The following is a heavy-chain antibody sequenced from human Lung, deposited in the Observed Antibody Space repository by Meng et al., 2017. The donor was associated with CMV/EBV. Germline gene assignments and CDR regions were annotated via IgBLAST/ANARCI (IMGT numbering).Heavy chain of an antibody. CDR3: TRDKTIVASWMSNNYYGMDV. D-gene: IGHD4/OR15-4a*01. CDR2: IRSKAFGGAT. J-gene: IGHJ6*02. CDR1: GFTFGDYT. Sequence: GGSLRLSCTASGFTFGDYTLSWVRKAPGKGLEWVGFIRSKAFGGATEYGASVKGRFTISRDDSKGIAYLQMNSLKTEDTAVYYCTRDKTIVASWMSNNYYGMDVWGQGXTVTVSS. V-gene: IGHV3-49*04.